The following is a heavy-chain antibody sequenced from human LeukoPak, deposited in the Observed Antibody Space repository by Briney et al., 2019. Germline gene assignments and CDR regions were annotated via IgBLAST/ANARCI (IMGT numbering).Heavy chain of an antibody. CDR1: GGSFSSYY. Sequence: SETLSLTCAVYGGSFSSYYWTWIRQPPGKGREWIGYIYYSGSTNYNPSLKSRVTISVDTSKNQSSLKLTSVTAADTAVYYCARGVNSGYFDYCGQGTLVTVSS. J-gene: IGHJ4*02. CDR2: IYYSGST. D-gene: IGHD1-26*01. CDR3: ARGVNSGYFDY. V-gene: IGHV4-59*01.